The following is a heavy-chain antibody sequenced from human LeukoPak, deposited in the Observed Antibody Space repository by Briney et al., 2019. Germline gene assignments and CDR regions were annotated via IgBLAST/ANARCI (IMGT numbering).Heavy chain of an antibody. CDR3: AELGITMIGGV. D-gene: IGHD3-10*02. CDR1: GFTFSSYE. CDR2: ISSSGSTI. V-gene: IGHV3-48*03. Sequence: GGSLRLSCAASGFTFSSYEMNWVRQAPGKGLEWVSYISSSGSTIYYADSVKGRFTISRDNAKNSLYLQMNSLRAEDTAVYYCAELGITMIGGVWGQGSLVTVSS. J-gene: IGHJ4*02.